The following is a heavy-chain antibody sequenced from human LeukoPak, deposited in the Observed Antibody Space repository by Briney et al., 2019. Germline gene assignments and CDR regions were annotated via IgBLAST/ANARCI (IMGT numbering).Heavy chain of an antibody. V-gene: IGHV1-46*01. CDR2: INPSGGST. Sequence: GASVKVTCKASGYTFTSYYMHWVRQAPGQGLEWMGIINPSGGSTSYAQKFQGRVTMTRDTSTSTVYMELSSLRCEDTAVYYCARTYPVSDDAFDIGGQGTMVTVSS. D-gene: IGHD1-14*01. J-gene: IGHJ3*02. CDR3: ARTYPVSDDAFDI. CDR1: GYTFTSYY.